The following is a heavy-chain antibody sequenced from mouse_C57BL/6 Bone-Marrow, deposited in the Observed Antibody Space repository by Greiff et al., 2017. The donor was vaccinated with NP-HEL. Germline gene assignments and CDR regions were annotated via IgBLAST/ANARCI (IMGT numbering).Heavy chain of an antibody. CDR2: IDPETGGT. D-gene: IGHD2-4*01. Sequence: QVHVKQSGAELVRPGASVTLSCKASGYTFTDYEMHWVKQTPVHGLEWIGAIDPETGGTAYNQKFKGKAILTADKSSSTAYMELSSLTSEDSAVYYCTKRGYDYGGGFAYWGQGTLVTVSA. V-gene: IGHV1-15*01. CDR3: TKRGYDYGGGFAY. J-gene: IGHJ3*01. CDR1: GYTFTDYE.